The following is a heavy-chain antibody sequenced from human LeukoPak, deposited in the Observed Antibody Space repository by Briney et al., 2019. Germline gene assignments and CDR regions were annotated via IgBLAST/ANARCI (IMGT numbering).Heavy chain of an antibody. V-gene: IGHV4-59*01. CDR1: GGSISSYY. Sequence: SETLSLTCTVSGGSISSYYWSWIRQPPGKGLEWIGYINYRGSTSYNPSLKSRVTISVDTSKNQFSLKLTSVTAADTAVYYCARAAYCGGDCYKIFDYWGQGTLVTVSS. D-gene: IGHD2-21*02. CDR2: INYRGST. CDR3: ARAAYCGGDCYKIFDY. J-gene: IGHJ4*02.